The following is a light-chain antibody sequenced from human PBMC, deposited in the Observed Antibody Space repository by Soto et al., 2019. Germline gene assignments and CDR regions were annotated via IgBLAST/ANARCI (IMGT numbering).Light chain of an antibody. CDR1: QSVLYNPNSNTY. CDR3: QQYYTLPYT. V-gene: IGKV4-1*01. J-gene: IGKJ2*01. CDR2: WAS. Sequence: DIVMNQSPDSLAVSLGERATINCKSSQSVLYNPNSNTYVAWYQQKPGQPPKLLISWASSRESGVPDRFSGSGSGTDFTLTISSLQAEDVAIYYCQQYYTLPYTFGQGTKLEIK.